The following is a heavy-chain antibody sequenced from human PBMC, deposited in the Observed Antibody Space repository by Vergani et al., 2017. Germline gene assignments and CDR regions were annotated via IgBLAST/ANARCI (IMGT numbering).Heavy chain of an antibody. J-gene: IGHJ4*02. Sequence: EVQLGESGGGVGQPGGSLRHAGAAAGTTVEEDAMHGNSEDPGKGLGWGFLNRGDGGSTYYADSVKGRFTISRDNSKNSLYLQMNSLRAEDTAVYYCARDRGWNGVMVVPAAFDYWGQGTLVTVSS. D-gene: IGHD2-2*01. V-gene: IGHV3-43*02. CDR3: ARDRGWNGVMVVPAAFDY. CDR1: GTTVEEDA. CDR2: NRGDGGST.